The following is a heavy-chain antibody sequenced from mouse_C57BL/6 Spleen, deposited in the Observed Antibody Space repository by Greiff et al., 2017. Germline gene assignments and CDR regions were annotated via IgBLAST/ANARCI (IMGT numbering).Heavy chain of an antibody. CDR2: IDPSDSYT. Sequence: QVQLQQPGAELVKPGASVKLSCKASGYTFTSYWMQWVKQRPGQGLEWIGEIDPSDSYTNYNQKFKGKATLTVGTSSSIAYMQLSSLTSEDSAVYYCARSDGYAYYYAMDYWGQGTSLTVSS. D-gene: IGHD2-3*01. CDR3: ARSDGYAYYYAMDY. CDR1: GYTFTSYW. J-gene: IGHJ4*01. V-gene: IGHV1-50*01.